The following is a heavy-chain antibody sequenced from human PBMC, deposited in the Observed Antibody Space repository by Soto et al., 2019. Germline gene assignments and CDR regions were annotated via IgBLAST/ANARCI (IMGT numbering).Heavy chain of an antibody. J-gene: IGHJ4*02. D-gene: IGHD6-13*01. CDR2: IYHSGST. Sequence: PSETLSLTCAASGGSMSSGGYSWSWIRQPPGKGLEWIGYIYHSGSTYYNPSLKSRVTISVDRSKNQFSLKLSSVTAADTAVYYCASSHAGAHITAAVHWGQGTLVTVSS. CDR1: GGSMSSGGYS. V-gene: IGHV4-30-2*01. CDR3: ASSHAGAHITAAVH.